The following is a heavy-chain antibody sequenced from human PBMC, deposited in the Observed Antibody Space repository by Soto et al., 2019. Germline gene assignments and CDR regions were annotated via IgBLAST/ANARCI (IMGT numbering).Heavy chain of an antibody. CDR2: ISGSGGRL. J-gene: IGHJ4*02. D-gene: IGHD3-16*01. CDR1: GFTFSNYA. Sequence: EVQLLDSGGGVVQPGGSLRLSCAASGFTFSNYAMTWVRQGPGKGLEWVSGISGSGGRLYYADSVKGRFTISRDNSKSTLYLQMNSLRAEDTAVYYCAKAYFVWSSEQPYYFDYWGQGTLVTVSS. V-gene: IGHV3-23*01. CDR3: AKAYFVWSSEQPYYFDY.